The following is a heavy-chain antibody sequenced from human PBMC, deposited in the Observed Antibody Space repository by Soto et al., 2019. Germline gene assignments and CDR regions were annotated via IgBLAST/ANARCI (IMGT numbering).Heavy chain of an antibody. Sequence: GGSLRLSCAASGLTFSSYGMHWVRQAPGKGLEWVAVIWYDGSNKYYADSVKGRFTISRDNSKNTLYLQMNSLRAEDTAVYYCARDLKRTNGVCPGYWGQGTLVTVSS. CDR1: GLTFSSYG. V-gene: IGHV3-33*01. J-gene: IGHJ4*02. D-gene: IGHD2-8*01. CDR2: IWYDGSNK. CDR3: ARDLKRTNGVCPGY.